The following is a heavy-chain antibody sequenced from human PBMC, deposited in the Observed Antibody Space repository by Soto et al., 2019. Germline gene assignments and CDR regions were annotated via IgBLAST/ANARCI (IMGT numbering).Heavy chain of an antibody. V-gene: IGHV4-34*01. J-gene: IGHJ4*02. CDR2: INHSGST. CDR3: VRGAGYCSSTSCGSYYFDY. D-gene: IGHD2-2*01. CDR1: GGSFSGYY. Sequence: QVQLQQWGAGLLKPSETLSLTCAVYGGSFSGYYWSWIRQPPGKGLEWIGEINHSGSTNYNPSLKSRVTISVDTSKNQFSLKLSSVTAADTAVYYCVRGAGYCSSTSCGSYYFDYWGQGTLVTVSS.